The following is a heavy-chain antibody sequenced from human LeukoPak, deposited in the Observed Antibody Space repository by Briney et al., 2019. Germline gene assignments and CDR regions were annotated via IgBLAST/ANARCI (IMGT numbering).Heavy chain of an antibody. CDR3: ARRSVQYSDYDAGNWFDP. CDR1: GGSISSYY. CDR2: IHYSGST. D-gene: IGHD5-12*01. Sequence: SETLSLTCTVSGGSISSYYWNWIRQPPGKGLEWIGYIHYSGSTNHNPSLKSRVTMSVDTSKNQFSLRLSSVTAADTAVYYCARRSVQYSDYDAGNWFDPWGQGTLVTVSS. J-gene: IGHJ5*02. V-gene: IGHV4-59*08.